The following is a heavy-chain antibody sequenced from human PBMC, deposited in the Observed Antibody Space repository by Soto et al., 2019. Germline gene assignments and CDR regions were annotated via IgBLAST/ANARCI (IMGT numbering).Heavy chain of an antibody. J-gene: IGHJ6*02. CDR1: GGTFSSYA. CDR3: AREEYSSSSYYYYYGMDV. Sequence: GASVKVSCKASGGTFSSYAISWVRQAPGQGLEWMGGIIPIFGTANYAQKFQGRVTITADESTSTAYMELSSLRSEDTAVYYCAREEYSSSSYYYYYGMDVWGQGTTVTVS. D-gene: IGHD6-6*01. V-gene: IGHV1-69*13. CDR2: IIPIFGTA.